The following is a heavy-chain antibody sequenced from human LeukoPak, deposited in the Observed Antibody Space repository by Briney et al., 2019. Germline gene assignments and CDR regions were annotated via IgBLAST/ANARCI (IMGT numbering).Heavy chain of an antibody. CDR3: ARRFGGAAAGTSWFDP. Sequence: SETLSLTCTVPGGSISSYYWSWIRQPAGKGLEWIGYIYTSGSTNYNPSLKSRVTISVDTSKNQFSLKLSSVTAADTAVYYCARRFGGAAAGTSWFDPWGQGTLVTVSS. D-gene: IGHD6-13*01. V-gene: IGHV4-4*09. CDR2: IYTSGST. J-gene: IGHJ5*02. CDR1: GGSISSYY.